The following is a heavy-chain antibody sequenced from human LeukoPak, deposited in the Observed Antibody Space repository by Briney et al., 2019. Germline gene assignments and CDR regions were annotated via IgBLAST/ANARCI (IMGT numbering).Heavy chain of an antibody. CDR3: ARSSGITIFSVRRDAFDI. D-gene: IGHD3-9*01. Sequence: SETLSLTCTVSGGSISSYYWNWIRQPAGKGLEWIGRIYTSGSTNYNPSLKSRVTMSVDTSKNQFSLKLSSVTAADTAVYYCARSSGITIFSVRRDAFDIWGQGTMVTVSS. V-gene: IGHV4-4*07. CDR2: IYTSGST. CDR1: GGSISSYY. J-gene: IGHJ3*02.